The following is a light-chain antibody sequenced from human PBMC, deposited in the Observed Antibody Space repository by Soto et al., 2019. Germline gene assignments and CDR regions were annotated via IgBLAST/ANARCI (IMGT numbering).Light chain of an antibody. V-gene: IGLV2-11*01. CDR1: SSDVGGYNY. J-gene: IGLJ3*02. CDR3: CSYAGYYKV. CDR2: DVN. Sequence: QSALTQPRSVSGSPGQSVTISCTGTSSDVGGYNYVSWYQQHPGKAPKLMIYDVNKRPSGVPDRFSGSKSGNTASLTISGLQAEDEADYYCCSYAGYYKVFGGGTKVTVL.